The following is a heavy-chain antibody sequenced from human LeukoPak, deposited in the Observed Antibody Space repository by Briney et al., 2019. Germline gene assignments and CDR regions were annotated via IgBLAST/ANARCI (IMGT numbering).Heavy chain of an antibody. CDR1: GYTFTGYY. V-gene: IGHV1-2*02. D-gene: IGHD2-2*01. Sequence: ASVKVSCKASGYTFTGYYMHWVRQAPGQGLEWMGWINPNSGGTNYAQKFQGRVTMTRDTSISTAYMELSRLRSDDTAVYYCARDLIVVPAAMDSYYFDYWGQGTLVTVSS. CDR2: INPNSGGT. J-gene: IGHJ4*02. CDR3: ARDLIVVPAAMDSYYFDY.